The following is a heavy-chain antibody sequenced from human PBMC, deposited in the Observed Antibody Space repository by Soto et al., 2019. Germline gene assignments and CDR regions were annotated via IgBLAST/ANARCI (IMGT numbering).Heavy chain of an antibody. D-gene: IGHD2-15*01. CDR1: GGSISTYY. V-gene: IGHV4-59*08. J-gene: IGHJ5*02. CDR2: IYYSGST. Sequence: QVQLQESGPGLVKPSETLSLTCTASGGSISTYYWSWIRQPPGKGLEWIGYIYYSGSTNYNPSLTSRVTISVDTSKNQFSLKLSSATAADTAVYYCARKYCSGGSCYENWVDPWGQGTLVTVSS. CDR3: ARKYCSGGSCYENWVDP.